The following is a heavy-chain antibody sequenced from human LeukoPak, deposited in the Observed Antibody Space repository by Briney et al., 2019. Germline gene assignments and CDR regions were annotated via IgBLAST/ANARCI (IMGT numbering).Heavy chain of an antibody. CDR1: GFIFSSYS. D-gene: IGHD3-22*01. Sequence: GGSLSLSCAPSGFIFSSYSVQWVRQAPGKWREWVAVISYEGSNKYYADYVKGRVTISRDNSKSTLYLQMNSLRAEDTAVYYCAREGAITMIRTSAFDTWGQGTMVTVPS. CDR2: ISYEGSNK. J-gene: IGHJ3*02. V-gene: IGHV3-30*04. CDR3: AREGAITMIRTSAFDT.